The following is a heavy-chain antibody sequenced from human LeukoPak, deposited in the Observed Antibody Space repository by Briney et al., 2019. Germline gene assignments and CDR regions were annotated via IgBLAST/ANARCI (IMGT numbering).Heavy chain of an antibody. CDR3: AEDHGYGGYYYYYMDV. Sequence: GRSLRLSCAASGFTFDDYAMHWVRQAPGKGLEWVSGISWNSGSIGYADSVKGRFTISRDNAKNSLYLQMNSLRAEDTALYYCAEDHGYGGYYYYYMDVWGKGTTVTVSS. V-gene: IGHV3-9*01. CDR1: GFTFDDYA. D-gene: IGHD4-23*01. CDR2: ISWNSGSI. J-gene: IGHJ6*03.